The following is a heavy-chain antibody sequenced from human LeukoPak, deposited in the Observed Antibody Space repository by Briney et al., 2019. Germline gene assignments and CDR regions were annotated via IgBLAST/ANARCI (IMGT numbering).Heavy chain of an antibody. D-gene: IGHD6-6*01. CDR3: ARGCCSSSLDYYYYGMDV. V-gene: IGHV4-39*07. CDR1: GGSISSGGYY. J-gene: IGHJ6*02. CDR2: INHSGST. Sequence: SETLSLTCTVSGGSISSGGYYWSWIRQPPGKGLEWIGEINHSGSTNYNPSLKSRVTISVDTSKNQFSLKLSSVTAADTAVYYCARGCCSSSLDYYYYGMDVWGQGTTVTVSS.